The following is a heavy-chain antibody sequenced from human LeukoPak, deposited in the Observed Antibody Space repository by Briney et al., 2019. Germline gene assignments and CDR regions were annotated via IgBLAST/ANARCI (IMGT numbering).Heavy chain of an antibody. D-gene: IGHD2-2*01. CDR3: ATSVVVPSGMFDF. V-gene: IGHV3-21*01. CDR2: ISSSSTYI. CDR1: GFTFSNYN. Sequence: GGALRLSCAASGFTFSNYNMNWVRPAPGKGLEWVSSISSSSTYIYWADSLKGRFTISRDNAKNSLYLQMNSLRAEDTAVYYCATSVVVPSGMFDFWGRGTLVTVSS. J-gene: IGHJ4*02.